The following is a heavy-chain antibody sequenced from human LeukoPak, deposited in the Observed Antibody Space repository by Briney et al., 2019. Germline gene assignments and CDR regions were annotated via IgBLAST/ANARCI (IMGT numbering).Heavy chain of an antibody. V-gene: IGHV1-3*03. J-gene: IGHJ4*02. Sequence: ASVKVSCKASGYTFTSYGISWVRQAPGQRLEWMGWINAGNGNTKYSQEFQGRVTITRDTSASTAYMELSSLRSEDMAVYYCAREDYSSSWYMDYWGQGTLVTVSS. CDR3: AREDYSSSWYMDY. D-gene: IGHD6-13*01. CDR2: INAGNGNT. CDR1: GYTFTSYG.